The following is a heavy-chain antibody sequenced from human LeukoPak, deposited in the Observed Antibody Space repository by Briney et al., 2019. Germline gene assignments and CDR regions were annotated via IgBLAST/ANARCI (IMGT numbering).Heavy chain of an antibody. CDR3: ARDYDYVWGSYRFVATYFDY. V-gene: IGHV4-39*07. D-gene: IGHD3-16*02. CDR2: IYYSGST. Sequence: SETLSLTCTVSGGSISSSSYYWGWIRQPPGKGLEWIGSIYYSGSTYYNPSLKSRVTISVDTSKNQFSLELSSVTAADTAVYYCARDYDYVWGSYRFVATYFDYWGQGTLVTVSS. J-gene: IGHJ4*02. CDR1: GGSISSSSYY.